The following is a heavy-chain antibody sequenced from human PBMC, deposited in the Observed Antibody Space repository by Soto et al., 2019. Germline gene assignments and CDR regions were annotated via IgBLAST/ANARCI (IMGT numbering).Heavy chain of an antibody. J-gene: IGHJ6*02. D-gene: IGHD3-9*01. CDR2: ISAYNGNT. V-gene: IGHV1-18*01. CDR3: ARGLQNYDILTGYVDV. Sequence: GASVKVSCKASGYTFTSYGISWVRQAPGQGLEWMGWISAYNGNTNYAQKLQGRVTMTTDTSTSTAYMELRSLRSDDTAVYYCARGLQNYDILTGYVDVWGQGTTVTVSS. CDR1: GYTFTSYG.